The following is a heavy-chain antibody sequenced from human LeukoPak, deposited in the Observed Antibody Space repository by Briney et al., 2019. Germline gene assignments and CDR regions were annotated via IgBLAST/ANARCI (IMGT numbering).Heavy chain of an antibody. V-gene: IGHV4-31*03. J-gene: IGHJ4*02. D-gene: IGHD2-15*01. Sequence: PSETLSLTCTVSGGSISSGGYYWSWIRQHPGKGLEWIGYIYYSGSTYYNPSLKSRVTIPVDTSKNQFSLKLSSVTAADTAVYYCARVGVLAQRRWYFFDYWGQGTLVTVSS. CDR3: ARVGVLAQRRWYFFDY. CDR2: IYYSGST. CDR1: GGSISSGGYY.